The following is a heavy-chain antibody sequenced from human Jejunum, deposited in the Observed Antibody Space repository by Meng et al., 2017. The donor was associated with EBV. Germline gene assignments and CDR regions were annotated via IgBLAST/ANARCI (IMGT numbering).Heavy chain of an antibody. D-gene: IGHD3-16*02. CDR1: RWPFSGYN. V-gene: IGHV4-34*02. CDR2: INNSGST. CDR3: ARVAFSYTTRSLDS. Sequence: QVQLQQWGAGLLKPSETLSLPCAVYRWPFSGYNWSWIRQHPGKGLEWIGEINNSGSTNYNPSLRSRVTISVETSKNQFSLRLNSVTAADTAVYYCARVAFSYTTRSLDSWGQGTLVTVSS. J-gene: IGHJ4*02.